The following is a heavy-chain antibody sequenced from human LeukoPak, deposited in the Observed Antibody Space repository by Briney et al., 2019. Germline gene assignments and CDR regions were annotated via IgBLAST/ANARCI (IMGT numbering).Heavy chain of an antibody. Sequence: PGGSLRLSCAGSGFTFDSFDVNWVRQAPGKGLEWLAHITSSGTTITYADSVKGRFTISRDNAKNSLYLQMNSLRAEDTAVYYCARVGGDYWGQGTLVTVSS. CDR1: GFTFDSFD. V-gene: IGHV3-48*03. CDR2: ITSSGTTI. D-gene: IGHD3-16*01. J-gene: IGHJ4*02. CDR3: ARVGGDY.